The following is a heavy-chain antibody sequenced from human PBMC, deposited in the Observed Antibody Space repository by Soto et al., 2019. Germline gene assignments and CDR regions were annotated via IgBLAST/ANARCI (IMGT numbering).Heavy chain of an antibody. V-gene: IGHV1-69*02. CDR2: IIPILGIA. CDR1: GGTFSSYT. D-gene: IGHD2-2*01. Sequence: GASVKVSCKASGGTFSSYTISWVRQAPGQGLEWMGRIIPILGIANYAQKLQGRVTITADKSTSTAYMELSSLRSEDTAVYYCARLEVGVVPAATAKGDAFDIWGQGTMVTVSS. J-gene: IGHJ3*02. CDR3: ARLEVGVVPAATAKGDAFDI.